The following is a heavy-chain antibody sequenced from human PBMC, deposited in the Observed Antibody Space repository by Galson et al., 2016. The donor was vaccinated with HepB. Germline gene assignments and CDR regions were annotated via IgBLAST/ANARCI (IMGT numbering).Heavy chain of an antibody. Sequence: SLRLSCAVSGFTVSSDYMSWVRQAPGKELEWVSVIYSGGDTYYADSVKSRFTISRDNSKNTLYLQMSSLRTEDTAVYFCARDPGLRNGMGGWGKGTPVTVSS. CDR3: ARDPGLRNGMGG. J-gene: IGHJ6*04. V-gene: IGHV3-66*02. CDR2: IYSGGDT. CDR1: GFTVSSDY. D-gene: IGHD4-17*01.